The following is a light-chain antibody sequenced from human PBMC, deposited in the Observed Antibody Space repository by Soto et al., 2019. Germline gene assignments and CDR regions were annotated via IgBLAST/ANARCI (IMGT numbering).Light chain of an antibody. CDR1: SSDVGSYNL. CDR2: EVS. J-gene: IGLJ3*02. V-gene: IGLV2-23*02. CDR3: CSYAGSSTLWV. Sequence: QSALTQPDSVSGSPGQSITISCTGTSSDVGSYNLVSWYQQHPGKAPKLMIYEVSKRPSGVSNRFSGSKSGNTASLTISGLQAEDEAAYYCCSYAGSSTLWVFGGGTKVTVL.